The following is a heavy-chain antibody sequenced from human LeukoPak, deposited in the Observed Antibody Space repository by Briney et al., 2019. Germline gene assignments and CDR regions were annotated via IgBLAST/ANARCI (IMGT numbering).Heavy chain of an antibody. CDR3: ANDYGDYGGDY. J-gene: IGHJ4*02. Sequence: TTGGSLRLSCAASGFTFSSYSMNWVRQAPGKGLEWVSSISSSGSYIYYADSVKGRFTISRDNAKNSLYLQMNSLRAEDTAVYYCANDYGDYGGDYWGQGTLVTVSS. D-gene: IGHD4-17*01. V-gene: IGHV3-21*01. CDR2: ISSSGSYI. CDR1: GFTFSSYS.